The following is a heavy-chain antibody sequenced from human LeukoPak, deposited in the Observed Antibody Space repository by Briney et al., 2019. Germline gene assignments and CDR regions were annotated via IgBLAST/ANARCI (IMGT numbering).Heavy chain of an antibody. Sequence: SETLSLTCGVSGYSITSGYFWGWIRQPPGKGLEWIGSIYHSGTTYYNPSLKSRVTISVDTSKNQFSLKLSSVTAADTAVYHCARPPDSSDYGAAFDFWGQGTLVTVSS. V-gene: IGHV4-38-2*01. CDR1: GYSITSGYF. CDR2: IYHSGTT. J-gene: IGHJ4*02. CDR3: ARPPDSSDYGAAFDF. D-gene: IGHD4-17*01.